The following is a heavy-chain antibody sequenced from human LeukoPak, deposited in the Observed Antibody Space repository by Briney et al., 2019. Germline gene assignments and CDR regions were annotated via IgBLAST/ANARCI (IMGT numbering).Heavy chain of an antibody. V-gene: IGHV4-34*01. CDR2: INHSGST. Sequence: PSETLSLTCAVYGGSFSGYYWSWIRQPPGKGLEWIGEINHSGSTNYNPSLKSRVTISVDTSKNQFSLKLSSVTAADTAVYYCARHDSGGTYYYDSSGYNRVEYFQHWGQGTLVTVSS. D-gene: IGHD3-22*01. J-gene: IGHJ1*01. CDR3: ARHDSGGTYYYDSSGYNRVEYFQH. CDR1: GGSFSGYY.